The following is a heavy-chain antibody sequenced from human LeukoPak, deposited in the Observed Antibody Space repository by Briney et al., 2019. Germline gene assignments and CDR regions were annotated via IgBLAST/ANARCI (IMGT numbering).Heavy chain of an antibody. V-gene: IGHV3-23*01. Sequence: GGSLRLSCAASGFTFSSYAMSWVRQAPGKGREWVSAISGSGGSTYYADSVKGRFTISRDNSKNTLYLQMNSLRAEDTAVYYCAKGVSVAGIFGYWGQGTLVTVSS. CDR3: AKGVSVAGIFGY. CDR2: ISGSGGST. D-gene: IGHD6-19*01. J-gene: IGHJ4*02. CDR1: GFTFSSYA.